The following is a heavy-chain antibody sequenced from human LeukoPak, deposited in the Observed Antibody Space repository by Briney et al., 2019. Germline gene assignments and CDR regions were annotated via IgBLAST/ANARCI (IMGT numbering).Heavy chain of an antibody. D-gene: IGHD5-24*01. Sequence: GESLQISCKGSGYSFTSYWIGWVRQMPGKGLEWMGIIYPGGSDTRYSPSFQGQVTISADKSISTAYLQWSSLKASDTAMYYCARISGMATDAFDIWGQGTMVTVSS. V-gene: IGHV5-51*01. CDR1: GYSFTSYW. CDR3: ARISGMATDAFDI. J-gene: IGHJ3*02. CDR2: IYPGGSDT.